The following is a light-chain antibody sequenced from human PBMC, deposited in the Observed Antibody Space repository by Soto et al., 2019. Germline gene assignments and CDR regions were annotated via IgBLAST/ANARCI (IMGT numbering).Light chain of an antibody. CDR1: QSVSSN. CDR2: DAS. Sequence: EIVVTQSPATLSVSPGERATLSCRASQSVSSNLAWYQQKPRQAPRLLIYDASTRATGIPARFSGSGAGTEFTLTISSLQSEDFAVYHCQQYHNWPPITFGQGTRLEIK. J-gene: IGKJ5*01. CDR3: QQYHNWPPIT. V-gene: IGKV3-15*01.